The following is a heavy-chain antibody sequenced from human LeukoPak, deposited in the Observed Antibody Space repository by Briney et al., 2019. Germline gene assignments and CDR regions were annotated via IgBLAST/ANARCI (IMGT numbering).Heavy chain of an antibody. J-gene: IGHJ4*02. D-gene: IGHD1-26*01. V-gene: IGHV3-30*02. CDR3: AKDQGSYYYSDY. CDR2: IRYDGSNK. Sequence: PGGSLRLSCAASGFTFSSYGMHWVRQAPGKGLEWVAFIRYDGSNKYYADSVQGRFTISRDNSKNTLYLQMNSLRAEDTAVYYCAKDQGSYYYSDYWGQGTLVTVSS. CDR1: GFTFSSYG.